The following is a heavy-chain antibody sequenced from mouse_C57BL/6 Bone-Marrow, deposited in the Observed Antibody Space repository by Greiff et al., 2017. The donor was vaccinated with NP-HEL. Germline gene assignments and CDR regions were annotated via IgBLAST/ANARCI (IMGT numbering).Heavy chain of an antibody. D-gene: IGHD2-4*01. CDR3: ERATYYDYDGEMDF. V-gene: IGHV1-26*01. CDR1: GYTFTDYY. J-gene: IGHJ4*01. Sequence: EVQLQQSGPELVKPGASVKISCKASGYTFTDYYMNWVKQSHGKSLAWIGDINPNHGGTSYNQKFKGKAPLTVHKSSSTTSMELLVLTSESSSVFDSERATYYDYDGEMDFWGQGTSVTASA. CDR2: INPNHGGT.